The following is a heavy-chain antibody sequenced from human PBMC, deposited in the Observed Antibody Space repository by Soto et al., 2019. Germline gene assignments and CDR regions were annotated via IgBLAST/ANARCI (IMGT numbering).Heavy chain of an antibody. CDR2: ISGSGDYT. CDR3: AKTKWELLD. D-gene: IGHD1-26*01. CDR1: VFTFSSYT. Sequence: QPGGSLRLSCAASVFTFSSYTMSCVRQAPGKGLEWVSAISGSGDYTYYADSVKGRFTISRDNSKKTLYLQMNSLRAEDTAFYYCAKTKWELLDWGQGTLVTVSS. V-gene: IGHV3-23*01. J-gene: IGHJ4*02.